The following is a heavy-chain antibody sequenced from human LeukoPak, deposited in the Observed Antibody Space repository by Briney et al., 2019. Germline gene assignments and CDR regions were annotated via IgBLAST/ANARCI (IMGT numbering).Heavy chain of an antibody. J-gene: IGHJ4*02. CDR3: AKAGHYGSGSYYSDY. D-gene: IGHD3-10*01. V-gene: IGHV3-23*01. CDR2: ISGSGTTT. Sequence: GGSLRLSCAASGFIFSSYAMTWVRQAPGRGLEWLSTISGSGTTTYYVDSVKGRFTVSRDNFENTLYLQMSSLRAGDTAVYYCAKAGHYGSGSYYSDYWGRGTLVTVSP. CDR1: GFIFSSYA.